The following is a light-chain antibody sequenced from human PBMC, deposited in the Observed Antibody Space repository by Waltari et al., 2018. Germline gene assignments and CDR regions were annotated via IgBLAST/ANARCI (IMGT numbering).Light chain of an antibody. CDR1: RSNIGSNS. J-gene: IGLJ3*02. V-gene: IGLV1-44*01. CDR2: TNN. CDR3: ASWDDTLNGLWV. Sequence: SCSGSRSNIGSNSVSWYQQVPGTAPKLIIFTNNQRSSGVPDRFSASKSGTSASLAISGLQSEDEADYYCASWDDTLNGLWVFGGGTSLTVL.